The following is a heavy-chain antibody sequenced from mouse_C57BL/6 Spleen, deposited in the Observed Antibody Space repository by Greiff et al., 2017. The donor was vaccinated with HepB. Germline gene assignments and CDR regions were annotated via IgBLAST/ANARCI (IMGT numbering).Heavy chain of an antibody. CDR3: ARALDYYGSRGWYFDV. D-gene: IGHD1-1*01. J-gene: IGHJ1*03. Sequence: EVQVVESGGGLVKPGGSLKLSCAASGFTFSSYAMSWVRQTPEKRLEWVATISDGGSYTYYPDNVKGRFTISRDNAKNNLYLQMSHLKSEDTAMYYCARALDYYGSRGWYFDVWGTGTTVTVSS. V-gene: IGHV5-4*01. CDR1: GFTFSSYA. CDR2: ISDGGSYT.